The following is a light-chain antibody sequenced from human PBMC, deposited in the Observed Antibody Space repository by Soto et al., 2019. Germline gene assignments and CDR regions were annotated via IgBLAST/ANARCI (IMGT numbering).Light chain of an antibody. CDR1: QSVSGW. Sequence: DIQITQAPSTLSASVGDTVTVTCRASQSVSGWLAWYQQKPGEDPKLLIYAASNLESGVPTRFSGSGSGTDFTLTISCLQSEDFATYYCQQYYSYLPLTFGGGTQVEIK. CDR3: QQYYSYLPLT. CDR2: AAS. V-gene: IGKV1-5*01. J-gene: IGKJ4*01.